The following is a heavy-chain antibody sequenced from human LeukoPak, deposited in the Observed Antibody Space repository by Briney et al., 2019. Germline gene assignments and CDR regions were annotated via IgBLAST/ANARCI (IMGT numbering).Heavy chain of an antibody. CDR3: ARGTLNIPGEHGAFDY. CDR1: GFTFSSYS. V-gene: IGHV3-21*01. J-gene: IGHJ4*02. D-gene: IGHD1-14*01. CDR2: ISTSSSYI. Sequence: GGSLRLSCAASGFTFSSYSMNWVGQAPGKGLEWVSSISTSSSYIHYADSVKGRFTISRDNAKNSLYLQMNSLRAEDTAVYYCARGTLNIPGEHGAFDYWGQGTLVTVSS.